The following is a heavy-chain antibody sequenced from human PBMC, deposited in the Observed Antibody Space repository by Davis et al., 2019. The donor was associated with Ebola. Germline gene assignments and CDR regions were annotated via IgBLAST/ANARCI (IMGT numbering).Heavy chain of an antibody. J-gene: IGHJ6*02. CDR3: ARTCSGGSCYLGQPLGGMDV. V-gene: IGHV1-69*04. CDR1: GGTFSSYA. D-gene: IGHD2-15*01. Sequence: SVKVSCKASGGTFSSYAISWVRQAPGQGLEWMGRIIPILGIANYAQKFQGRVTITADKSTSTAYMELSSLRSEDTAVYYCARTCSGGSCYLGQPLGGMDVWGQGTTVTVSS. CDR2: IIPILGIA.